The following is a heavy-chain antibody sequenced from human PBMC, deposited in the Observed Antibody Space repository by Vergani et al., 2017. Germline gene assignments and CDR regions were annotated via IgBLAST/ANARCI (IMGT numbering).Heavy chain of an antibody. Sequence: QLHLQESGPGLVKPSETLSLTCTVSGGSITRSSYYWGWIRQPPGKGLEWIGNIFHSGGAYYNPSLKGRVAISVDTSKNQFSLEVTSVTAADTSIYFCARTDSFILRYFHWALWGQGTLVTVSS. CDR2: IFHSGGA. CDR1: GGSITRSSYY. J-gene: IGHJ4*02. CDR3: ARTDSFILRYFHWAL. D-gene: IGHD3-9*01. V-gene: IGHV4-39*01.